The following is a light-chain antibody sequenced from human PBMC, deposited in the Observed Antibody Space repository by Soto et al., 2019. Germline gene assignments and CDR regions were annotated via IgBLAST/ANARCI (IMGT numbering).Light chain of an antibody. CDR2: VAS. Sequence: AIQMTQSPSALSGSVGDRVTITCRASQGIRNDLGWYQQKPGKAPKLLIYVASSLQSGVPSRFSGSGSGTDFTLTISSLQPEDFATYYCLQDYNYPLSFGGGTKVDIK. CDR1: QGIRND. J-gene: IGKJ4*01. CDR3: LQDYNYPLS. V-gene: IGKV1-6*01.